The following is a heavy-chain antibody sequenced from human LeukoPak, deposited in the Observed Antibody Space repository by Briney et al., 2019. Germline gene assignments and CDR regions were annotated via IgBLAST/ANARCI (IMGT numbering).Heavy chain of an antibody. CDR2: IYYGGST. CDR1: GGSISSYY. Sequence: SETLSLTCTVSGGSISSYYWSWIRQPPGKGLEWIGYIYYGGSTNYNPSLKSRVTISVDTSKNQFSLKLSSVTAADTAVYYCARDSSSWYRGWFDPWGQGTLVTVSS. J-gene: IGHJ5*02. V-gene: IGHV4-59*01. CDR3: ARDSSSWYRGWFDP. D-gene: IGHD6-13*01.